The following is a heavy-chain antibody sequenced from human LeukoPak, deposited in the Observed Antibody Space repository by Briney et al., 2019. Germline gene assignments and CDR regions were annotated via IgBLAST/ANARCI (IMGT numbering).Heavy chain of an antibody. CDR2: ISSTGGTT. Sequence: GGTLRLSCAASGITFSSYGMSWVRQAPGKGLEWVSSISSTGGTTYYADSVKGRFTISRDNSKSTLYLQMNSLRAEDTAIYYCAKNGDRGAYCTGGTCYPYFYYYMDVWGKGTTVTI. V-gene: IGHV3-23*01. J-gene: IGHJ6*03. D-gene: IGHD2-15*01. CDR3: AKNGDRGAYCTGGTCYPYFYYYMDV. CDR1: GITFSSYG.